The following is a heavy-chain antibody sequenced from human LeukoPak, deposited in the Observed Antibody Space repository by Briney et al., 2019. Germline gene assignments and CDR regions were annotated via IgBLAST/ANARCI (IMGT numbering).Heavy chain of an antibody. CDR2: IDPGDSYT. J-gene: IGHJ6*02. CDR3: ASSTSRYGMDV. D-gene: IGHD2-2*01. CDR1: GYSFTSYW. V-gene: IGHV5-10-1*01. Sequence: HGESLKISCKDSGYSFTSYWISWVRQMPRKGLEWMGRIDPGDSYTNYSPSFQGHVTISADKSISTAYLQWSSLKASDTAMYYCASSTSRYGMDVWGQGTTVTVSS.